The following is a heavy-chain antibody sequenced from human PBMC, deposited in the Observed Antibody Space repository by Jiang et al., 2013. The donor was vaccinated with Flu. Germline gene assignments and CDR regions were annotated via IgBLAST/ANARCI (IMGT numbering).Heavy chain of an antibody. J-gene: IGHJ5*02. CDR3: ARVLPWLHTLSNWFDP. CDR2: MNPNSGNT. Sequence: SGYTFTSYDINWVRQATGQRLEWMGWMNPNSGNTGYAQKSQGRVTMTRNTSISTAYMELSSLRSEDTAVYYCARVLPWLHTLSNWFDPWGQGTLVTVSS. CDR1: GYTFTSYD. D-gene: IGHD5-18*01. V-gene: IGHV1-8*01.